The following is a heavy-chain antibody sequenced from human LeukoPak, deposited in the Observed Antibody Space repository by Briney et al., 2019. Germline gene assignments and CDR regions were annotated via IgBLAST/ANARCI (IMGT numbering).Heavy chain of an antibody. V-gene: IGHV3-48*04. CDR3: ASGKGHDFWSGYLSWFDP. CDR2: ISSSSSTI. CDR1: GLTFSSYS. Sequence: PGGSLRLSCVASGLTFSSYSMNWVRQAPGKGLGWISYISSSSSTIYYADSVKGRFTISRDNAKNSLYLQMNSLRAEDTAVYYCASGKGHDFWSGYLSWFDPWGQGTLVTVSS. D-gene: IGHD3-3*01. J-gene: IGHJ5*02.